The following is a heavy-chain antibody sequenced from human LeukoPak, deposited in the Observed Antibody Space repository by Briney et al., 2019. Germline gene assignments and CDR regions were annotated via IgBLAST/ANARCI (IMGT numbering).Heavy chain of an antibody. D-gene: IGHD2-21*01. CDR3: ARGTPYCGGDCYDY. Sequence: GGSLRLSCAASGFTFSSYTMHWVRQAPGKGLEYVSAISSNGGSTYYANSVKGRFTISRDNSKNTLYLQMGSLRAEDMAVYYCARGTPYCGGDCYDYWGQGTLVTVSS. CDR1: GFTFSSYT. J-gene: IGHJ4*02. CDR2: ISSNGGST. V-gene: IGHV3-64*01.